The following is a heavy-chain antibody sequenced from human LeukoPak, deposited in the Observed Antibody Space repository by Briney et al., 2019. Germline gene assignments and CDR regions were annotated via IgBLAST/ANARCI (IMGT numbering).Heavy chain of an antibody. CDR3: ARLPTGYPNWFDP. CDR1: GGSISSSSYY. D-gene: IGHD3-9*01. V-gene: IGHV4-39*01. CDR2: INYGGSGST. J-gene: IGHJ5*02. Sequence: SETLSLTFTVSGGSISSSSYYWGWIRQPPEKGLEWIGNINYGGSGSTYYNPSLKSRVTISVDTSRSQFSLKLNSVTAADTAVYYCARLPTGYPNWFDPWGQGTLVTVSS.